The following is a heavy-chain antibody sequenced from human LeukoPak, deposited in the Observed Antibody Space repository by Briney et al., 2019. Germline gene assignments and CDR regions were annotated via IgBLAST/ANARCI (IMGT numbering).Heavy chain of an antibody. CDR1: RFTFSNYA. V-gene: IGHV3-33*08. Sequence: GGSLRLSCAASRFTFSNYAMSWVRQAPGKGLEWVAVIWFDGSNKYYADSVKGRFTISRDNSKNTLYLQMNSLRAEDTAVYYCARDVMATPARLVYFDYWGQGTLVTVSS. CDR2: IWFDGSNK. CDR3: ARDVMATPARLVYFDY. D-gene: IGHD5-24*01. J-gene: IGHJ4*02.